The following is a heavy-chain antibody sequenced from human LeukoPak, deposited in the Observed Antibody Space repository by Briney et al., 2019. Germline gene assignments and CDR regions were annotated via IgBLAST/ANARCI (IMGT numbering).Heavy chain of an antibody. Sequence: SETQSLTCAVYGGSFSGYSWSWIRQPPGKGLEWIGEINHSGSTNYNPSLKSRVTISVDTSKNQFSLKLSSVTAADTAVYYCARGNTATNYYYYVDVWGKGTTVTVSS. V-gene: IGHV4-34*01. D-gene: IGHD5-18*01. J-gene: IGHJ6*03. CDR3: ARGNTATNYYYYVDV. CDR2: INHSGST. CDR1: GGSFSGYS.